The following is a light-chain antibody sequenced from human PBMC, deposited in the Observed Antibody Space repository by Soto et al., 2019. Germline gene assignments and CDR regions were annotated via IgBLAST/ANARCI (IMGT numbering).Light chain of an antibody. CDR3: SSYAGSNNFV. V-gene: IGLV2-8*01. CDR1: SSDVGGYNY. J-gene: IGLJ1*01. Sequence: QSVLTQPPSASGSRGQSVTISWTGTSSDVGGYNYVSWYQQHPGKAPKLMIYEVSERPSGVPDRFSGSKSSNTASLTVSGLQAEDEADYYCSSYAGSNNFVFGTGTKVTVL. CDR2: EVS.